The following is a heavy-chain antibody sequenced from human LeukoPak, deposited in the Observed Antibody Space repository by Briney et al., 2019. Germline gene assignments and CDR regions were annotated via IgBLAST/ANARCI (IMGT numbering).Heavy chain of an antibody. D-gene: IGHD3-3*01. CDR3: ARSYRTWSGYPYYYMDV. CDR2: IYPGDSDT. J-gene: IGHJ6*03. V-gene: IGHV5-51*01. Sequence: GESLKISCKGSGYSFTSYRSGWVRQMPGKGLEWMGLIYPGDSDTSYNPSFQGQVAISADKSISTAYLQWSSLKASDTAMYYCARSYRTWSGYPYYYMDVWGKGTTVTVSS. CDR1: GYSFTSYR.